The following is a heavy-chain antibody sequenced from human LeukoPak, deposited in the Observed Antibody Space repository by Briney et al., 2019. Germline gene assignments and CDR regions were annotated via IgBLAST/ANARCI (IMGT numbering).Heavy chain of an antibody. CDR1: GFIFSTYA. V-gene: IGHV3-23*01. J-gene: IGHJ4*02. D-gene: IGHD6-13*01. CDR2: ISGSGGST. CDR3: ARVIRAAPGKGYFDY. Sequence: LGGSLRLSCATSGFIFSTYALSWVRQAPGKGLEWASSISGSGGSTYHADSVKGRFTISRDSSKNTLYLQMNSLRAEDTAIYYCARVIRAAPGKGYFDYWGQGTLVTVSS.